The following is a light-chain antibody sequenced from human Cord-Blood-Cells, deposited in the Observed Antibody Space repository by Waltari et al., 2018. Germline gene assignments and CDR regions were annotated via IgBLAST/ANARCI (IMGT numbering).Light chain of an antibody. V-gene: IGKV3-11*01. J-gene: IGKJ2*01. CDR2: DAS. Sequence: EIVFTQSPPPLSFSPGERATLSCRASQSVSSYLAWYQQKPGQAPRLLIYDASNRATGIPARFSGSGSGTDFTLTISSLEPEDFAVYYCQQRSNWPYTFGQGTKLEIK. CDR1: QSVSSY. CDR3: QQRSNWPYT.